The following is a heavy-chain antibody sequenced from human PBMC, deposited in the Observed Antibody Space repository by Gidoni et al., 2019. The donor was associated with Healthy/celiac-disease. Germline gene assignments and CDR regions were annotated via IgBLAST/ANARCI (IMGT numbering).Heavy chain of an antibody. CDR1: GFTFSSYS. Sequence: EVQLVESGGGLVQPGGSLRLSCAASGFTFSSYSMNWVRQAPGKGLEWVSYISSSSTIYYADSVKGRFTISRDNAKNSLYLQMNSLRAEDTAVYYCARDTGAFDIWGQGTMVTVSS. CDR2: ISSSSTI. V-gene: IGHV3-48*01. J-gene: IGHJ3*02. CDR3: ARDTGAFDI.